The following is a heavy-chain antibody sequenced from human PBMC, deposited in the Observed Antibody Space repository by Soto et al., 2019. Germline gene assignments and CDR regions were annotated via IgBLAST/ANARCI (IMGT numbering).Heavy chain of an antibody. D-gene: IGHD6-13*01. J-gene: IGHJ6*02. Sequence: GGSLRLSCAASGFTFSSYSMNWVRQAPGKGLEWVSSISSSSSYIYYADSVKGRFTISRDNAKNSLYLQMNSLRAEDTAVYYCARDGRIAAAVYYYYGMDVWGQGTTVTVSS. CDR1: GFTFSSYS. V-gene: IGHV3-21*01. CDR3: ARDGRIAAAVYYYYGMDV. CDR2: ISSSSSYI.